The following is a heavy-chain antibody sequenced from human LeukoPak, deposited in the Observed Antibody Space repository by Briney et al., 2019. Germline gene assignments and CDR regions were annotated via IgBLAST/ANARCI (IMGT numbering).Heavy chain of an antibody. CDR1: GGSFSGYY. D-gene: IGHD2-15*01. J-gene: IGHJ4*02. CDR2: INHRGSA. CDR3: ARTSDRHCSGGSCYLAF. V-gene: IGHV4-34*01. Sequence: SETLSLTCAVYGGSFSGYYWSWVRQPPGKGLEWIGEINHRGSANYNPSLKSRVTISIDTSKNQFSLKVTSVTAADTAVYYCARTSDRHCSGGSCYLAFWGQGTLVTVSS.